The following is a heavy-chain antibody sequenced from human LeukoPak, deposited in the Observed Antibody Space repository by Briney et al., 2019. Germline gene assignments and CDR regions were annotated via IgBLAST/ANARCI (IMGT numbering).Heavy chain of an antibody. V-gene: IGHV3-53*01. CDR3: AGYSGYDSFDY. CDR2: IYSGGST. CDR1: GFTVSSNY. Sequence: PGGSLRLSCAASGFTVSSNYMSWVRQAPGKGLEWVSVIYSGGSTYYADSVTGRFTISRDNSKNTLYLQMNSLRAEDTAVYYCAGYSGYDSFDYWGQGTLVTVSS. D-gene: IGHD5-12*01. J-gene: IGHJ4*02.